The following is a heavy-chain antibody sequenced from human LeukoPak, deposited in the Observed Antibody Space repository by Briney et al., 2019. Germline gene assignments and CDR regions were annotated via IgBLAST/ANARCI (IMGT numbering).Heavy chain of an antibody. CDR3: ARDKAHRYYYDSSGYYYDAFGI. CDR2: INWNGGST. V-gene: IGHV3-20*04. CDR1: GFTFDDYG. J-gene: IGHJ3*02. Sequence: GGSLRLSCAASGFTFDDYGMSWVRQAPGKGLEWVSGINWNGGSTGYADSVKGRFTISRDNAKNSLYLQMNSLRAEDTALYYCARDKAHRYYYDSSGYYYDAFGIWGQETMVTVSS. D-gene: IGHD3-22*01.